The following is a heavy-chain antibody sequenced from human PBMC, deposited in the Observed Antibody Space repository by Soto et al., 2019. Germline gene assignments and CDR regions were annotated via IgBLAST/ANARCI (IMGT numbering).Heavy chain of an antibody. CDR3: ARVAVGGWIYGMDV. CDR2: IYYSGST. V-gene: IGHV4-59*08. D-gene: IGHD6-19*01. CDR1: GASISSYY. Sequence: SETLSLTCTVSGASISSYYWSWIRQPPGKGLEWIGYIYYSGSTNYNPSLKSRVTISVDTSKNQFSLKLSSVTAADTAVYYCARVAVGGWIYGMDVWGQGTTVTVSS. J-gene: IGHJ6*02.